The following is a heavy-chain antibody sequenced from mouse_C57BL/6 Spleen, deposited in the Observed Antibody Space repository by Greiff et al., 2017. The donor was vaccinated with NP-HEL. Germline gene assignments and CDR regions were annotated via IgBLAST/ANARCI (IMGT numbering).Heavy chain of an antibody. CDR3: ARSRGEVANFDY. CDR2: IYPGDGDT. Sequence: QVQLKESGAELVKPGASVKISCKASGYAFSSYWMNWVKQRPGKGLEWIGQIYPGDGDTNYNGKFKGKATLTADKSSSTAYMQLSSLTSEDSAVYFCARSRGEVANFDYWGQGTTLTVSS. D-gene: IGHD1-1*01. J-gene: IGHJ2*01. V-gene: IGHV1-80*01. CDR1: GYAFSSYW.